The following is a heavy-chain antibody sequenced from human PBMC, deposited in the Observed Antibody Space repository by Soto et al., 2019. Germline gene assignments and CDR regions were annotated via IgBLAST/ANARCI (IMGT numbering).Heavy chain of an antibody. CDR2: IYYSGST. J-gene: IGHJ5*02. CDR1: GGSISSGGYY. V-gene: IGHV4-31*03. D-gene: IGHD2-15*01. Sequence: QVQLQESGPGLVKPSQTLSITCTVSGGSISSGGYYWSWIRQHPGKGLEWIGYIYYSGSTYYNPSLKSRVTISVDTSKNQFSLKLSSVTAADTAVYYCARDGGYCSGGSCYSYWFDPWGQGTLVTVSS. CDR3: ARDGGYCSGGSCYSYWFDP.